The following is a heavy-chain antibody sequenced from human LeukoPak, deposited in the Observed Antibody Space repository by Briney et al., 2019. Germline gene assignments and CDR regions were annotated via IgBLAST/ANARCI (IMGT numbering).Heavy chain of an antibody. CDR1: GFIVSSNY. D-gene: IGHD3-10*01. CDR2: IYSGGST. Sequence: PGGSLRLSCAASGFIVSSNYMSWVRQAPGKGLEWVSVIYSGGSTYYADSVKGRFTISRDNSKNTVYLQMNSLRAEDTAVYYCARVPYGNYHYYYMDVWGKGTTVTVSS. V-gene: IGHV3-53*01. J-gene: IGHJ6*03. CDR3: ARVPYGNYHYYYMDV.